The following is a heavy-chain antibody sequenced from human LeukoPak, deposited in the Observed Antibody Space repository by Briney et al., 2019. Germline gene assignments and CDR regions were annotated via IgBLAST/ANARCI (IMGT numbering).Heavy chain of an antibody. CDR2: IRGKGFSDPP. CDR3: TVPQSGGNWFDP. V-gene: IGHV3-73*01. J-gene: IGHJ5*02. CDR1: GFTFSVSA. Sequence: GGSLRLSCAASGFTFSVSAIQWVPQASGKGLEWVGRIRGKGFSDPPAYAASVKDRFTITRDDSESTAYLQMNSLKAEDTAVYYCTVPQSGGNWFDPWGPGTQVTVSS. D-gene: IGHD3-16*01.